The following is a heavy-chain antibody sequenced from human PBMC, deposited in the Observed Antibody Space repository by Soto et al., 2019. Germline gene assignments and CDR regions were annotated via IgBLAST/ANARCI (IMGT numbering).Heavy chain of an antibody. Sequence: ASVKVSCKASGGTFSSYAISWVRQAPGQGLEWMGGIIPIFGTANYAQKFQGRVTITADESTSTAYMELSSLRSEDTAVYYCARDKVATLRPNYYYYYGMDVWGQVTTVTVSS. D-gene: IGHD5-12*01. CDR1: GGTFSSYA. CDR3: ARDKVATLRPNYYYYYGMDV. J-gene: IGHJ6*02. V-gene: IGHV1-69*13. CDR2: IIPIFGTA.